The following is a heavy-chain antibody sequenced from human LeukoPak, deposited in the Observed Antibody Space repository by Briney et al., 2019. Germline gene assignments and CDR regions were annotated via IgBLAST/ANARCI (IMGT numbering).Heavy chain of an antibody. V-gene: IGHV4-59*02. Sequence: SETLSLTCTVSGGSVSSYYWSWIRQPPGKGLEWIGYIYYSGSTNYNPSLKSRVTISVDTSKNQFSLKLSSVTAADTAVYYCARGTEEYYYDSSGYYYVIDYWGQGTLVTVSS. J-gene: IGHJ4*02. CDR3: ARGTEEYYYDSSGYYYVIDY. D-gene: IGHD3-22*01. CDR1: GGSVSSYY. CDR2: IYYSGST.